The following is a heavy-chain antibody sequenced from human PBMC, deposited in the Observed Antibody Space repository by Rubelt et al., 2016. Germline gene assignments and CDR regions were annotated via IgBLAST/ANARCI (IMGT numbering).Heavy chain of an antibody. D-gene: IGHD3-10*01. CDR3: ARDPLPVRGVIMTPTH. V-gene: IGHV1-18*01. CDR1: GYTFTSYG. J-gene: IGHJ4*02. CDR2: ISAYNGNT. Sequence: QVQLVQSGAEVKKPGASVKVSCKASGYTFTSYGISWVRQAPGQGLEWMGWISAYNGNTNYAPKAKGGITMTTDTSTSNACMGLRSLRSDDTAVYYCARDPLPVRGVIMTPTHWGQGTLVTVSS.